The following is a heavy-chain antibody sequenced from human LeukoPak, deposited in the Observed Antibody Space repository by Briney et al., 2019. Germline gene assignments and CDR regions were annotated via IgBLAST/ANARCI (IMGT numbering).Heavy chain of an antibody. V-gene: IGHV3-23*01. D-gene: IGHD3-10*01. Sequence: GGSLRLSCAASGLTFSSYGMSWVRQAPGKGLDWVSAISGSGGKTYYADSVKGRFTISRDNSKNTLYLQMNSLRAEDTAVYYCAKDFITMVRGVIGYWGQGTLVTVSS. J-gene: IGHJ4*02. CDR2: ISGSGGKT. CDR1: GLTFSSYG. CDR3: AKDFITMVRGVIGY.